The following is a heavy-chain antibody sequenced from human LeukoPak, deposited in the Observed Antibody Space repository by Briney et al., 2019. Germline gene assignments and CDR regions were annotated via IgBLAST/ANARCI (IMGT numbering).Heavy chain of an antibody. CDR1: GFTFSSYE. D-gene: IGHD3-22*01. CDR3: AREKSYYDGSGYINWFDP. CDR2: ISSSGSTI. V-gene: IGHV3-48*03. J-gene: IGHJ5*02. Sequence: GGSLRLSCAASGFTFSSYEMNWVRQAPGKGLEWVSYISSSGSTIYYADSVKGRFTISRDNAKNSLYLQLNSLRAEDTAVYYCAREKSYYDGSGYINWFDPWGQGTLVTVSS.